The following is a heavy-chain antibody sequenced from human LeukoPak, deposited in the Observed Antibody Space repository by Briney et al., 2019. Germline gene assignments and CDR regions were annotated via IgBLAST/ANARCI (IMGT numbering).Heavy chain of an antibody. CDR2: IIPIFGTA. V-gene: IGHV1-69*05. CDR3: AREGVDYYDSSGYYNNFDY. Sequence: GASVKVSCKASGGTFSSYAISWVRQAPGQGLEWMGGIIPIFGTANYVQKFQGRVTITTDESTSTAYMELSSLRSEDTAVSYCAREGVDYYDSSGYYNNFDYWGEGTPVTVSS. D-gene: IGHD3-22*01. CDR1: GGTFSSYA. J-gene: IGHJ4*02.